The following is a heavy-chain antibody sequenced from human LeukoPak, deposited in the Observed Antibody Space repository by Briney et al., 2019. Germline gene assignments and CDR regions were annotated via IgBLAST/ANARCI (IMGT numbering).Heavy chain of an antibody. CDR1: GGSISSYY. CDR3: ERDYIAAADGAFDI. CDR2: IYTSGST. J-gene: IGHJ3*02. V-gene: IGHV4-4*07. Sequence: SETLSLTCTVSGGSISSYYWSWIRQPAGKGLEWIGRIYTSGSTNYNPSLKSRVTMSVDTSKNQFSLKLSSVTAADTAVYYCERDYIAAADGAFDIWGQGTMVTVSS. D-gene: IGHD6-25*01.